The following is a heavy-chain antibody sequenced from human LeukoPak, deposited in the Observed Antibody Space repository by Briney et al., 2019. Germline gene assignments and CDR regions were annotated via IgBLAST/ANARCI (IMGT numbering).Heavy chain of an antibody. CDR1: GFTFSSYS. V-gene: IGHV3-21*01. J-gene: IGHJ4*02. Sequence: GGPLRLSCAASGFTFSSYSMTWVRQAPGKGLEWVSSISSSSSYIYYADSVKGRFTISRDNAKNSLYLQMNSLRAEDTAVYYCARDRSGCIDYWGQGTLVTVSS. CDR3: ARDRSGCIDY. CDR2: ISSSSSYI. D-gene: IGHD6-19*01.